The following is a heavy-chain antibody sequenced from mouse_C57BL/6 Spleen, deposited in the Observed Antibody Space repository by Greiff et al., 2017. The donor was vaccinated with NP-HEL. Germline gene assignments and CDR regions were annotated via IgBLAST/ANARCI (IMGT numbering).Heavy chain of an antibody. D-gene: IGHD1-1*01. J-gene: IGHJ4*01. CDR1: GFSLTSYG. CDR3: ARMHLLLRYYAMDY. CDR2: IWSGGST. Sequence: QVQLQQSGPGLVQPSQSLSITCTVSGFSLTSYGVHWVRQSPGKGLEWLGVIWSGGSTDYNAAFISRLSISKDNSKSQVFFKMNSLQADDTAIYYCARMHLLLRYYAMDYWGQGTSVTVSS. V-gene: IGHV2-2*01.